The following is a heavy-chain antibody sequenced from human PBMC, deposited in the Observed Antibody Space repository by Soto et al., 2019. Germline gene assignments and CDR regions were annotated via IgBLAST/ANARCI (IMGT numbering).Heavy chain of an antibody. Sequence: QVQLVQSGAEVKKPGSSVKVSCKASGGTFSSYAISWVRQAPGQGLEWMGGIIPIFGTANYAQKFQGRVTITADESTSTAYMELRSLRSEDTAVYYCARDYDFWSGYYRRFYHSLPYYYGMDVWGQGTTVTVSS. J-gene: IGHJ6*02. D-gene: IGHD3-3*01. CDR3: ARDYDFWSGYYRRFYHSLPYYYGMDV. V-gene: IGHV1-69*01. CDR1: GGTFSSYA. CDR2: IIPIFGTA.